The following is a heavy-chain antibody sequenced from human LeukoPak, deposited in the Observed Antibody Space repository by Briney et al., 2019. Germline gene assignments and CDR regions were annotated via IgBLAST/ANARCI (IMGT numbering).Heavy chain of an antibody. CDR1: GFTFGSYW. CDR3: ARDDCSSISCYHNWFDP. Sequence: GGSLRLSCAASGFTFGSYWMSWVRQAPGKGLEWVANIKQDGSEKYYVDSVKGRFTISRDNAKNSLYLQMNSLRAEDTAVYYCARDDCSSISCYHNWFDPWGQGTPVTVSS. CDR2: IKQDGSEK. J-gene: IGHJ5*02. V-gene: IGHV3-7*01. D-gene: IGHD2-2*01.